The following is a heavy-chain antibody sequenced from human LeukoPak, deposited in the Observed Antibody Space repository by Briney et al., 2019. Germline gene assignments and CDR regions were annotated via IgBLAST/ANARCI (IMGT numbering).Heavy chain of an antibody. J-gene: IGHJ1*01. D-gene: IGHD3-22*01. CDR2: IIPIFGTA. CDR3: ARTVDSSGFSCFQF. CDR1: GGTLSSYA. Sequence: ASVKVSCKASGGTLSSYAISWVRQAPGQGLEWMGGIIPIFGTANYAQKFQGRVTITADESTSTAYMELSSLRSEDTAVYYCARTVDSSGFSCFQFWGQGTLVTVSS. V-gene: IGHV1-69*13.